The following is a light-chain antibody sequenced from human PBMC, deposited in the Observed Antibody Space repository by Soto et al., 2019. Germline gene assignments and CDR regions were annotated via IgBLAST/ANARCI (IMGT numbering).Light chain of an antibody. V-gene: IGKV1-5*03. CDR2: KAS. CDR1: QTISSW. CDR3: KNYNSYSEE. J-gene: IGKJ1*01. Sequence: DIQMTQSPSSLSASVGDRVTITCRASQTISSWLAWYQQKPGKAPKLLIYKASTLKSGVPSRFSGSASGTELNLPISSLQHDDFATYYCKNYNSYSEELGQGTKV.